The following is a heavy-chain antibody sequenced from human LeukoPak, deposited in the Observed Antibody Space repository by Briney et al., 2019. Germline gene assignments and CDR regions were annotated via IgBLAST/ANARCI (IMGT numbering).Heavy chain of an antibody. CDR2: IGTDGSRT. CDR1: GFTFRSYW. J-gene: IGHJ3*02. V-gene: IGHV3-74*01. Sequence: GGSLRLFCAASGFTFRSYWMHWVRQVPGKGLVWVSRIGTDGSRTTYADYVRGRFTISRDNAKNTLYLQMNSLRAEDTAVYYCARDKYGGNSNAFDIWGQGTLVTVSS. D-gene: IGHD4-23*01. CDR3: ARDKYGGNSNAFDI.